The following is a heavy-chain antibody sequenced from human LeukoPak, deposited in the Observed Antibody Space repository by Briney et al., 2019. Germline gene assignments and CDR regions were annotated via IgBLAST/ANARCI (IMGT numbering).Heavy chain of an antibody. J-gene: IGHJ5*02. CDR2: INHSGST. D-gene: IGHD6-19*01. V-gene: IGHV4-34*01. CDR3: ARDTRGYSSGWSNWFDP. CDR1: GGSFSGYY. Sequence: SETLSLTCAVYGGSFSGYYWSWIRHPPGRGLEWIGEINHSGSTNYNPSLKSRVTISVDTSKNQFSLKLSSVTAADTAVYYCARDTRGYSSGWSNWFDPWGQGTLVTVSS.